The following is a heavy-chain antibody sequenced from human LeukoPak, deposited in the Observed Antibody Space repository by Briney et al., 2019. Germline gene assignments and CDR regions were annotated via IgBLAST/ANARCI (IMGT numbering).Heavy chain of an antibody. D-gene: IGHD2-15*01. CDR3: AKDAYCSGGSCYPLFDF. Sequence: GGSLRLSCAASGFTFDDYTMHCVRRAPGKGLEGGSLISWDGGSTDYADSVKGRFTISRDNSKTSLYLQMNSLRTEDTALYYCAKDAYCSGGSCYPLFDFWGQGTLVTVSS. V-gene: IGHV3-43*01. J-gene: IGHJ4*02. CDR2: ISWDGGST. CDR1: GFTFDDYT.